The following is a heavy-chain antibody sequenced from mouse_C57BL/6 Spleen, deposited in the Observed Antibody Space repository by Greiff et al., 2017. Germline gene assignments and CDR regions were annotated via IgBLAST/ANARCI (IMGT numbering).Heavy chain of an antibody. CDR3: TEGTDY. J-gene: IGHJ2*01. V-gene: IGHV14-4*01. D-gene: IGHD3-3*01. CDR2: IDPENGDT. CDR1: GFNIKDDY. Sequence: VQLKESGAELVRPGASVKLSCTASGFNIKDDYMHWVKQRPEQGLEWIGWIDPENGDTEYASKFQGKATITADPSSNTAYLQLSSLTSEDTAVYYCTEGTDYWGQGTTLTVSS.